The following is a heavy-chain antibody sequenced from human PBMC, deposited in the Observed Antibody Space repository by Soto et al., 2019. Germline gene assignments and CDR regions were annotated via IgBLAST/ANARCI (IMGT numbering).Heavy chain of an antibody. D-gene: IGHD3-22*01. CDR3: ARGFSYYDSSGYSDAFDI. CDR2: IIPVFGIE. CDR1: GGTFSSYG. V-gene: IGHV1-69*01. J-gene: IGHJ3*02. Sequence: HVQLVQSGAEVKKPGSSVKVSCKASGGTFSSYGVSWVRQAPGQGLEWMGRIIPVFGIEHYAQKSQGRVTVTADESKSTAYMEMSGLTSEDTAVYYGARGFSYYDSSGYSDAFDIWGQGTLVTVSS.